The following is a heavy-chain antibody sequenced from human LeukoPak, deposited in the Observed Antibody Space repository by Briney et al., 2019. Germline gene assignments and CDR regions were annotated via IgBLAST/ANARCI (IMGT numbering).Heavy chain of an antibody. J-gene: IGHJ1*01. CDR3: AATIRAPIFGVFPPFQH. Sequence: PSETLSLTCTVSGGSISSSSYYWGWIRQPPGKGLEWIGYIYYSGSTNYNPSLKSRVTISVDTSKNQFSLKLSSVTAADTAVYYCAATIRAPIFGVFPPFQHWGQGTLVTVSS. CDR2: IYYSGST. V-gene: IGHV4-61*05. D-gene: IGHD3-3*01. CDR1: GGSISSSSYY.